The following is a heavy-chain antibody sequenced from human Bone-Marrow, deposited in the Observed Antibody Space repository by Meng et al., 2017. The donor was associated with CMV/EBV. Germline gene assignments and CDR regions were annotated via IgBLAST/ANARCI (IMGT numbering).Heavy chain of an antibody. Sequence: GGSLRLSCAASGFTFSSYAMSWVRQAPGKGLEWVSATSGSGGATYYASSVKGRFTISRDNSKNTLYLQMSSLRAEDTAVYFCAKHPVYSYGYLEYNWFDSWGQGTLVTVSS. CDR2: TSGSGGAT. CDR3: AKHPVYSYGYLEYNWFDS. D-gene: IGHD5-18*01. J-gene: IGHJ5*01. V-gene: IGHV3-23*01. CDR1: GFTFSSYA.